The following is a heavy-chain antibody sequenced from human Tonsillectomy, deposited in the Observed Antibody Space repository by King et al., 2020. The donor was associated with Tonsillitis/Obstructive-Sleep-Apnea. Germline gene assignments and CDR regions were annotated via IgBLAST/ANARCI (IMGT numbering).Heavy chain of an antibody. CDR2: IGGSGSSP. CDR3: AKDLWSGFSVPLDN. J-gene: IGHJ4*02. Sequence: VQLVESGGGFVQPGGSLRLSCAGSGFTFRSYGMSWVRQAPGKGLEWVSGIGGSGSSPTYADSVKGRFTISRDNSNNTLYLQMNSLRAEDTALYYCAKDLWSGFSVPLDNWGQGTLVTVSS. V-gene: IGHV3-23*04. CDR1: GFTFRSYG. D-gene: IGHD3-3*01.